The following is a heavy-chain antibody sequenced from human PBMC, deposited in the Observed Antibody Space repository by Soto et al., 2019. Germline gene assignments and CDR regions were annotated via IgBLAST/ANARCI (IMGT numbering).Heavy chain of an antibody. V-gene: IGHV4-59*01. CDR2: ISDTGST. CDR3: ARLYDFWSGYYWFDP. Sequence: SETLSLTCTVSGGSISSYYWNWIRQPPGEGLEWIGYISDTGSTKYNPSLKSRLSMSVDTSKNQFSLKLSSVTAADTAVYYCARLYDFWSGYYWFDPWGQGTLVTVSS. J-gene: IGHJ5*02. CDR1: GGSISSYY. D-gene: IGHD3-3*01.